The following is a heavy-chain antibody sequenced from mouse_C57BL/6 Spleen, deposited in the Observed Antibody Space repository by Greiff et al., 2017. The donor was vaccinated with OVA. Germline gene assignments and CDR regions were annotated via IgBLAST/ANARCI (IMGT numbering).Heavy chain of an antibody. V-gene: IGHV1-53*01. CDR2: INPSNGGT. CDR3: ARDAGVGHSDVDY. CDR1: GYTFTSYW. Sequence: QVQLKQSGTELVKPGASVKLSCKASGYTFTSYWMHWVRQRPGQGLEWIGNINPSNGGTNYYEKFKSKATLTVDKSSSTPYMQLSSLTSEDSAVYYCARDAGVGHSDVDYWGQGTTLTVSS. J-gene: IGHJ2*01. D-gene: IGHD3-1*01.